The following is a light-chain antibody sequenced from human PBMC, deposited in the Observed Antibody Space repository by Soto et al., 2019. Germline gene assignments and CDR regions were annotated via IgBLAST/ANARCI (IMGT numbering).Light chain of an antibody. CDR3: TSPTPGSLYV. CDR1: SSDVGGYNY. Sequence: QSVLTQPASVSVCPGQSITISCTGTSSDVGGYNYVSWYQQYPGRVPKLLIYKVSNRPSGVSNRFSGSKSGNTASLTISGLQAEDEADYFCTSPTPGSLYVFGTGTKVTVL. J-gene: IGLJ1*01. V-gene: IGLV2-14*01. CDR2: KVS.